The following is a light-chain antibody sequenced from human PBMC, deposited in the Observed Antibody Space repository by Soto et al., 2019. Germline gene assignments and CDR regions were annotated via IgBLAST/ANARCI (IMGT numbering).Light chain of an antibody. CDR3: SSYTSSSTVL. CDR1: SSDIGGYNY. V-gene: IGLV2-14*03. Sequence: QSALTQPASVSGSPGQSITISCTGTSSDIGGYNYVSWYQQHPGKGPKLMIYDVSSRPSGVSHRFSGSKSGDTASLTISGLQAEDAANYYCSSYTSSSTVLFGGGTKVTVL. CDR2: DVS. J-gene: IGLJ2*01.